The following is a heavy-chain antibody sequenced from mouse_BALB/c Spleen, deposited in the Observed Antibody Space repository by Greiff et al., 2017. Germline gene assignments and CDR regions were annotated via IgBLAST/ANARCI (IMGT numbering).Heavy chain of an antibody. D-gene: IGHD2-14*01. CDR1: GFSLTSYD. CDR2: IWTGGGT. J-gene: IGHJ4*01. V-gene: IGHV2-9-2*01. CDR3: VRGYEDAMDY. Sequence: VKLVESGPGLVAPSQSLSITCTVSGFSLTSYDISWIRQPPGKGLEWLGVIWTGGGTNYNSAFMSRLSISKDNSKSQVFLKMNSLQTDDTAIYYCVRGYEDAMDYWGQGTSVTVSS.